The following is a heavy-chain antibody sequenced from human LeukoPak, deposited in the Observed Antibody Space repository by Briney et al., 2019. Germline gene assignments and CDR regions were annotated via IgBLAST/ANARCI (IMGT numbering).Heavy chain of an antibody. J-gene: IGHJ3*02. CDR1: GFTFSSYG. CDR3: TAENFLYAFDI. D-gene: IGHD1-7*01. CDR2: IKRKNDLGTT. V-gene: IGHV3-15*01. Sequence: GGSLRLSCAACGFTFSSYGMSWVRQAPGKGLEWVGRIKRKNDLGTTDYAAPVKARFTISRDDSKNTLYLQMNSLKTEDTAVYYCTAENFLYAFDIWGQGTMVTVSS.